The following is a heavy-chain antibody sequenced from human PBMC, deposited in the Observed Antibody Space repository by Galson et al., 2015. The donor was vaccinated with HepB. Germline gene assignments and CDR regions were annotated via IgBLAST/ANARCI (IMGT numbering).Heavy chain of an antibody. J-gene: IGHJ4*02. CDR3: ARGDTAMAADY. Sequence: SLRLSCAASGFTFSDYYMSWIRQAPGKGLEWVSYISSSSSYTNYADSVKGRFTISRDNAKNSLYLQMNSLRAEDTAVYYCARGDTAMAADYWGQGTLVTVSS. CDR2: ISSSSSYT. CDR1: GFTFSDYY. D-gene: IGHD5-18*01. V-gene: IGHV3-11*06.